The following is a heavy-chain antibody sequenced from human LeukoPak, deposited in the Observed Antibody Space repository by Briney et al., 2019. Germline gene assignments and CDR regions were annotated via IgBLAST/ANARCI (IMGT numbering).Heavy chain of an antibody. V-gene: IGHV3-48*03. D-gene: IGHD6-19*01. CDR2: IAGSGRTR. CDR1: GFPFSFFE. J-gene: IGHJ4*02. Sequence: GGSLRLSCAVSGFPFSFFEINWVRQAPGKGLEWVSNIAGSGRTRYYADSVKGRFSISRDNAKNSLYLQMNTLRVEDTGVYYCALLAVASDFDYWGQGALVTVSS. CDR3: ALLAVASDFDY.